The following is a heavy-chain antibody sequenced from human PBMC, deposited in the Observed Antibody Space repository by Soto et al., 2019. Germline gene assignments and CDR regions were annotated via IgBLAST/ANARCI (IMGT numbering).Heavy chain of an antibody. CDR3: ASSPNYVFWGGEPYYNGMDV. CDR1: GFTFSSYA. V-gene: IGHV3-23*01. J-gene: IGHJ6*02. Sequence: GSLRLSCAASGFTFSSYAMSWVRQAPGKGLEWVSAISGSGGSTYYADSVKGRFTISRDNSKNTLYLQMNSLRAEDTAVYFCASSPNYVFWGGEPYYNGMDVWGPGTTVTVSS. CDR2: ISGSGGST. D-gene: IGHD3-3*01.